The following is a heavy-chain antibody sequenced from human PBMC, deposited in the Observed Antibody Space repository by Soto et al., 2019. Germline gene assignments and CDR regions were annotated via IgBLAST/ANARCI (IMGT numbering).Heavy chain of an antibody. CDR3: ARVTGSGSHKGYYYYGMDV. D-gene: IGHD3-10*01. V-gene: IGHV4-31*03. Sequence: PSETLSLTCTVSGGSISSGGYYWSWIRQHPGKGLEWIGYIYYSGSTYYNPSLKSRVTISVDTPKNQFSLKLSSVTAADTAVYYCARVTGSGSHKGYYYYGMDVWGQGTTVTVSS. CDR2: IYYSGST. J-gene: IGHJ6*02. CDR1: GGSISSGGYY.